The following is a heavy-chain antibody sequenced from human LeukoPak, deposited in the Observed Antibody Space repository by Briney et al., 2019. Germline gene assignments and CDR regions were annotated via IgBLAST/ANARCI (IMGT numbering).Heavy chain of an antibody. Sequence: GGSLRLSCAASGFTFSSYGMHWVRQAPGKGLEWVAFIRYEGSNKYYADSVKGRFTISRDNSKNTLYLQMNSLRAEDTAVYYCAKDPRQWLVTRNPIDYWGQGTLVTVSS. V-gene: IGHV3-30*02. CDR3: AKDPRQWLVTRNPIDY. D-gene: IGHD6-19*01. CDR1: GFTFSSYG. CDR2: IRYEGSNK. J-gene: IGHJ4*02.